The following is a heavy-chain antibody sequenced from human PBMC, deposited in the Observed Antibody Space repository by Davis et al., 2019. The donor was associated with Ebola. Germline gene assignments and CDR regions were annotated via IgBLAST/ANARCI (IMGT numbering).Heavy chain of an antibody. CDR2: IYHSGST. Sequence: LRLSCAVSGGSISSGGYSWSWIRQPPGKGLEWIGYIYHSGSTYYNPSLKSRVTISVDTSKNQFSLKLSSVTAADTAVYYCARGSSSWLYYGMDVWGQGTTVTVSS. V-gene: IGHV4-30-2*01. J-gene: IGHJ6*02. CDR1: GGSISSGGYS. D-gene: IGHD6-13*01. CDR3: ARGSSSWLYYGMDV.